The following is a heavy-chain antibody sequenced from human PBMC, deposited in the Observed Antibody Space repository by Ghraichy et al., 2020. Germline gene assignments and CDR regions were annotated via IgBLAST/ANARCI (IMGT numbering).Heavy chain of an antibody. CDR3: ARVNSDLNGLDV. Sequence: SKTLSLTCTVSGGSISGYYWTWIRQPPGKGLEWIGYMSYSGSANYNPSLESRLTMSLDTSKNHFFLKLTSVTAADTALYYCARVNSDLNGLDVWGQGTTVIVSS. CDR2: MSYSGSA. V-gene: IGHV4-59*01. CDR1: GGSISGYY. D-gene: IGHD2-21*01. J-gene: IGHJ6*02.